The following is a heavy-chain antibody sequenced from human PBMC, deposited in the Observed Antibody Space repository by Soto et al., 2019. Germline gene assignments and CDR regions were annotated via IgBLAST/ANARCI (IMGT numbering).Heavy chain of an antibody. Sequence: TSETLSLTCTVSGGSISSGDYYWSWIRQPPGKGLEWIGYIYYSGSTYYNPSLKSRVTISVDTSKNQFSLKLSSVTAADTAVYYCARDNRAIAAAGIRLSYYYYGMDVWGQGTTVTVSS. J-gene: IGHJ6*02. CDR3: ARDNRAIAAAGIRLSYYYYGMDV. V-gene: IGHV4-30-4*01. D-gene: IGHD6-13*01. CDR2: IYYSGST. CDR1: GGSISSGDYY.